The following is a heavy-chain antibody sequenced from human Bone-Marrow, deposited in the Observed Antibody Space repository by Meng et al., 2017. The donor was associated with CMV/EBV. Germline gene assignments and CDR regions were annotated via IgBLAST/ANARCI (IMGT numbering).Heavy chain of an antibody. CDR2: ISWDGGST. CDR1: GFTFDDYA. J-gene: IGHJ6*02. D-gene: IGHD3-22*01. CDR3: VKSGDYDSSGYYGMDV. V-gene: IGHV3-43D*03. Sequence: GGSLRLSCAASGFTFDDYAMHWVRQAPGKGLEWVSLISWDGGSTYYADSVKGRFTISRDNAKNSLYLQMNSLRAEETALYYCVKSGDYDSSGYYGMDVWGQGSTATSSS.